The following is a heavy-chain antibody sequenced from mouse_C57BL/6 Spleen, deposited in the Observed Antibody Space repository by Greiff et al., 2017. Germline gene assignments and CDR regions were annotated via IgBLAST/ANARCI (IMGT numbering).Heavy chain of an antibody. J-gene: IGHJ3*01. CDR2: INPYNGGT. D-gene: IGHD4-1*01. Sequence: QVHVKQSGAELVKPGASVKLSCKASGYTFTSYWMHWVKQRPGQGLEWIGVINPYNGGTSYNQKFKGKATLTVDKSSSTAYMELNSLTSEDSAVYYCAPSNWDRGFAYGGQGTLVTVSA. V-gene: IGHV1-64*01. CDR3: APSNWDRGFAY. CDR1: GYTFTSYW.